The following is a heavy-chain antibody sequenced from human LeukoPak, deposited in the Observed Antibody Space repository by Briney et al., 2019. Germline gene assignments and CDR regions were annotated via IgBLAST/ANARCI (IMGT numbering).Heavy chain of an antibody. V-gene: IGHV2-70*11. CDR3: ARYYYDSSGYPRFDY. J-gene: IGHJ4*02. CDR2: IDWDDDK. CDR1: GSSLSTSGMC. Sequence: ESGPALVKPTQTLTLTCTFSGSSLSTSGMCVSWIRQPPGKALEWLARIDWDDDKYYSTSLKTRLTISKDTSKNQVVLTMTNMDPVGTATYYCARYYYDSSGYPRFDYWGQGTLVTVSS. D-gene: IGHD3-22*01.